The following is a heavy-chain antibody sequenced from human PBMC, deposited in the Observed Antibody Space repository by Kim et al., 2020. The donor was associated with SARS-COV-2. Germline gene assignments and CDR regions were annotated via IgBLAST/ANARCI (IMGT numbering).Heavy chain of an antibody. J-gene: IGHJ2*01. D-gene: IGHD3-3*02. CDR3: ARPLHVTTVPFYWYFDL. CDR2: IFGSGSGT. Sequence: GGSLRLSCAASGFAFGHSAMSWVRQVPGKGLEWVSGIFGSGSGTYYADSVKGRFTISRDNFQNTLYPQLNNLRADDTAVYYCARPLHVTTVPFYWYFDLWGRGTLVTVSS. V-gene: IGHV3-23*01. CDR1: GFAFGHSA.